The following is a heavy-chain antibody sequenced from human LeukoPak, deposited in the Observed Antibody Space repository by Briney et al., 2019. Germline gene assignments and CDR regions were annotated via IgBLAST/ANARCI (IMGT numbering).Heavy chain of an antibody. CDR2: IYSGGST. Sequence: SGGSLRLSCAASDFTASSNSMSWVRQAPGKGLEWVSVIYSGGSTYYADSVKGRFTVSRDDSENTLYLQMNSLRAEDTAVYYCAKETLRFGELVQDFAWGQGTLVTVSS. CDR1: DFTASSNS. CDR3: AKETLRFGELVQDFA. V-gene: IGHV3-53*01. D-gene: IGHD3-10*01. J-gene: IGHJ5*02.